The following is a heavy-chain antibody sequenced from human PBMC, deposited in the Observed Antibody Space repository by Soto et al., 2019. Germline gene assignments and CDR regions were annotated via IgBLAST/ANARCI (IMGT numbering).Heavy chain of an antibody. CDR3: ARGGSGSYIDY. CDR1: GYTFTSYG. J-gene: IGHJ4*02. V-gene: IGHV1-18*01. D-gene: IGHD3-22*01. Sequence: ASVKVSCKASGYTFTSYGINWVRQAPGQGLEWMGWISGYNGNTNYAQKIQGGVTLTTDTSTSTAYVELRSLRSDDTAVYYCARGGSGSYIDYWGQGTPVTVSS. CDR2: ISGYNGNT.